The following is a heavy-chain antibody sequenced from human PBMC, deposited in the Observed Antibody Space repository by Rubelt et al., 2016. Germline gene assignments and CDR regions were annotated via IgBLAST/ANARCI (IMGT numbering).Heavy chain of an antibody. J-gene: IGHJ4*02. CDR3: AREPAGAYDDKFEYFDY. D-gene: IGHD3-22*01. Sequence: YYADSVKGRFTISRDNSKNTLYLQMNSLRAEDTAVYYCAREPAGAYDDKFEYFDYWGQGTLVTVSS. V-gene: IGHV3-23*01.